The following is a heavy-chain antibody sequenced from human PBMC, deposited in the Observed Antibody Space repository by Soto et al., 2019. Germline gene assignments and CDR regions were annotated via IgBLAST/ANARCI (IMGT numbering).Heavy chain of an antibody. CDR1: GFPFSSFA. D-gene: IGHD3-16*01. Sequence: EMQLLESGGGLVQPGGSLRLSCAASGFPFSSFAMGWVRQAPGKGLEWVSAIRGSGETTYYADSVKGRFTISRDNSKNTFYLQITSLRAEDTAVFYCAKDGGGGFIAGIDSWGQGTLVTVAS. V-gene: IGHV3-23*01. J-gene: IGHJ4*02. CDR3: AKDGGGGFIAGIDS. CDR2: IRGSGETT.